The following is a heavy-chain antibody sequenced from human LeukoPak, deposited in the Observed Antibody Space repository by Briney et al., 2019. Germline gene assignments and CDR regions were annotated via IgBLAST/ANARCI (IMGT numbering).Heavy chain of an antibody. J-gene: IGHJ4*02. D-gene: IGHD6-19*01. CDR3: ARDGVAGGFDY. CDR1: GGSISSFY. V-gene: IGHV4-59*01. CDR2: IFYSGSP. Sequence: SETLSLTCTVSGGSISSFYWSWIRQPPGKGLEWIGYIFYSGSPNYNPSLKSRVTISVDTSKNQYSLKLSSVTAADTAVYYCARDGVAGGFDYWGQGTLVTVSS.